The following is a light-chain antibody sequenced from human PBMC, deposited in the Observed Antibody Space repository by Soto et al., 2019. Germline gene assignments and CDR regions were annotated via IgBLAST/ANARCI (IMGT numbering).Light chain of an antibody. V-gene: IGKV3-20*01. J-gene: IGKJ1*01. Sequence: EIVLTPCPGTLSLSPGDRAPLSCRASQSVSNKYLAWYQQKPGQAPRLLIYGASNRATGIPDRFSGSGSGTDFTLTISRLEPEDFAVYYCQQYGSSGTFAQGTKVDIK. CDR3: QQYGSSGT. CDR1: QSVSNKY. CDR2: GAS.